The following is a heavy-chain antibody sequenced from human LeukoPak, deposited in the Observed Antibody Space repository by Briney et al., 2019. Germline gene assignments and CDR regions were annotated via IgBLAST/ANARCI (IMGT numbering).Heavy chain of an antibody. V-gene: IGHV1-8*01. D-gene: IGHD2-2*01. CDR2: MNPNSGNT. Sequence: ASVKVSCKASGYTFTSYDINWVRQATGQGLEWMGWMNPNSGNTGYAQKFQGRVTMTRNTSISTAYMELSSLRSEDTAVYYCARGLGYCSSTSCYLPYYMDVWGKRTTVTVSS. J-gene: IGHJ6*03. CDR3: ARGLGYCSSTSCYLPYYMDV. CDR1: GYTFTSYD.